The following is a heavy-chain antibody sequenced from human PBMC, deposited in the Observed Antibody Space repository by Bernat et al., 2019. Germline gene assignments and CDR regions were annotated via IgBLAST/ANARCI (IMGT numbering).Heavy chain of an antibody. CDR3: ARESQDIGVVIAAVDL. CDR2: ISSSGSTI. Sequence: EVQLVESGGGLVQPGGSLRLSCAASGFTFSSYEMNWVRQAPGKGLEWVSYISSSGSTIYYADSVKGRFTISRDNAKNSLYLQMNSLRAEDTAVYYCARESQDIGVVIAAVDLWGQGTMVTVSS. J-gene: IGHJ3*01. V-gene: IGHV3-48*03. D-gene: IGHD2-15*01. CDR1: GFTFSSYE.